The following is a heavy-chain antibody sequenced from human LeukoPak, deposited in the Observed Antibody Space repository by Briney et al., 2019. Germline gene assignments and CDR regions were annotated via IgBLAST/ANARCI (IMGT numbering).Heavy chain of an antibody. D-gene: IGHD5-12*01. CDR1: GFTFSSYG. CDR2: IRFDGSNK. V-gene: IGHV3-30*02. J-gene: IGHJ6*03. CDR3: ANLRSLSAHFYYYYMDV. Sequence: GGTLRLSCVASGFTFSSYGMHWVRQAPGKGLEWVAFIRFDGSNKYYADSVKGRFTISRDNSKNTLYLQMNSLRAEDTAVYYCANLRSLSAHFYYYYMDVWGKGTTVTISS.